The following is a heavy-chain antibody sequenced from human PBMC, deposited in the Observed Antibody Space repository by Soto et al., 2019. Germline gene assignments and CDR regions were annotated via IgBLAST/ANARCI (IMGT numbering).Heavy chain of an antibody. CDR3: ARTPYDSSGYGYFDY. CDR1: GDSISSGAYY. V-gene: IGHV4-31*03. J-gene: IGHJ4*02. CDR2: IYYSGNT. Sequence: QVQLQESGPGLVKPSQTLSLSCTVSGDSISSGAYYWSWIRQHPGKGLEWIGYIYYSGNTYYNPSLMSRVTMSVDTSMNQFSLNLYSVTAADTAVYYCARTPYDSSGYGYFDYWGQGTLVTVSS. D-gene: IGHD3-22*01.